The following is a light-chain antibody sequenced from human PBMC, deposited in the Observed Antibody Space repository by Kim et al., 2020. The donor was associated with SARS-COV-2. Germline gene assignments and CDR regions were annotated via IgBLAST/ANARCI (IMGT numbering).Light chain of an antibody. CDR2: DVT. Sequence: QPVTFSCTGTNNDIGTYNDVSWYQQHPGKAPKLLIYDVTSRPSGISTRFSGSKSGNTASLTISGLQAEDEADYYCSSYTSNSALVVFGGGTQLTVL. CDR3: SSYTSNSALVV. J-gene: IGLJ2*01. CDR1: NNDIGTYND. V-gene: IGLV2-14*03.